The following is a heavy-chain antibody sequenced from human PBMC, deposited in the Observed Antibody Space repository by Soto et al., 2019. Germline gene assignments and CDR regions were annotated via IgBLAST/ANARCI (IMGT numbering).Heavy chain of an antibody. J-gene: IGHJ5*02. CDR2: IHSSSTTI. Sequence: PGGSLRLSCAASGFTFTTFSMNWVRQAPGKGLEWVSYIHSSSTTIFYADSVKGRFTISRDNAKNSLYLQMNSLRVEDTAVYYCARGNYFSGDRCSDGPNWFCPWGQGTLVTVSS. V-gene: IGHV3-48*01. D-gene: IGHD2-15*01. CDR1: GFTFTTFS. CDR3: ARGNYFSGDRCSDGPNWFCP.